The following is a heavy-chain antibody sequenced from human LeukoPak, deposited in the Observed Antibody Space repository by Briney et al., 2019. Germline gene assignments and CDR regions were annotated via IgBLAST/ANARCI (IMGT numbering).Heavy chain of an antibody. CDR3: ARTSLRAYGFDI. Sequence: PSETLSLTCTVSGGSISSSSYDWGWIRQPPGKGLEWIVNIYYSGSTYYNPSLKSRVTISVDTSKNQFSLKLSSVTAADTAVYYCARTSLRAYGFDIWGQGTMVTVSS. CDR2: IYYSGST. CDR1: GGSISSSSYD. J-gene: IGHJ3*02. V-gene: IGHV4-39*01. D-gene: IGHD2-2*01.